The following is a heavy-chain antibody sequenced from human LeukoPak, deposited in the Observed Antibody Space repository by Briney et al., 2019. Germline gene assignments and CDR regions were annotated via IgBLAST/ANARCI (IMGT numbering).Heavy chain of an antibody. CDR2: IIPIFGTA. D-gene: IGHD3-22*01. V-gene: IGHV1-69*13. J-gene: IGHJ3*02. CDR3: ASDYYDSSGGYDAFDI. Sequence: ASVKVSCKASGGTFSSYAISWVRQAPGQGLEWMGGIIPIFGTANYAQKFQGRVTITADESTSTAYMELSSLRSEDTAVYYCASDYYDSSGGYDAFDIWGQGTMVTVSS. CDR1: GGTFSSYA.